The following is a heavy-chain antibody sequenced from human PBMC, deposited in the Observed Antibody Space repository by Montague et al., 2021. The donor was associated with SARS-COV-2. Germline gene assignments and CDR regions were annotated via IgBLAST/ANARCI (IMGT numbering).Heavy chain of an antibody. CDR2: IFHSGST. V-gene: IGHV4-4*02. D-gene: IGHD3-10*01. CDR1: GGSISSENW. CDR3: ARRITMVRGVTKRNNWFDP. J-gene: IGHJ5*02. Sequence: SDTLSLTCAVSGGSISSENWWSWVRQSLGKGLEWIGEIFHSGSTNYNPSLKSRVTMSVDKSKNDFSLKLSPVTAADTAMYYCARRITMVRGVTKRNNWFDPWGRGILVTVSS.